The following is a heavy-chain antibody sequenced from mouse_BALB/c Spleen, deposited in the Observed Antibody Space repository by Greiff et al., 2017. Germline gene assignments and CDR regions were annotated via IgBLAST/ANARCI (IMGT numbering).Heavy chain of an antibody. CDR1: GFSLTSYG. J-gene: IGHJ4*01. Sequence: VQLQESGPGLVAPSQSLSITCTVSGFSLTSYGVHWVRQPPGKGLEWLGVIWAGGSTNYNSALMSRLSISKDNSKSQVFLKMNSLQTDDTAMYYCARDRTTVVYYAMDYWGQGTSVTVSS. CDR2: IWAGGST. D-gene: IGHD1-1*01. CDR3: ARDRTTVVYYAMDY. V-gene: IGHV2-9*02.